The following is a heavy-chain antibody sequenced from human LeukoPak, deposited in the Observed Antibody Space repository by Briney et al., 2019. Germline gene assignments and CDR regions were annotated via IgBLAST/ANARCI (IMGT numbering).Heavy chain of an antibody. Sequence: GASVKVSCKASGYTFTSYDINWVRQATGQGLEWMGIIYPGDSDTRYSPSFQGQVTISVDKSISTAYLQWSSLKASDTAIYYCAKIDRQYCSRSSCYALDYWGQGTQVTVSS. V-gene: IGHV5-51*01. CDR3: AKIDRQYCSRSSCYALDY. J-gene: IGHJ4*02. CDR1: GYTFTSYD. D-gene: IGHD2-2*01. CDR2: IYPGDSDT.